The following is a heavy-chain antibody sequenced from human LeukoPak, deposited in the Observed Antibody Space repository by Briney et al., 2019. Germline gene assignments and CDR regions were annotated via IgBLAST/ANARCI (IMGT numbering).Heavy chain of an antibody. CDR1: GGSISSYY. J-gene: IGHJ3*02. CDR2: IYYSGST. D-gene: IGHD3-9*01. V-gene: IGHV4-59*08. CDR3: ARALRYFDWSRAFDI. Sequence: SETLSLTRTVSGGSISSYYWSWIRQPPGKGLEWIGYIYYSGSTNYNPSLKSRVTISVDTSKNQFSLKLSSVTAADTAVYYCARALRYFDWSRAFDIWGQGTMVTVSS.